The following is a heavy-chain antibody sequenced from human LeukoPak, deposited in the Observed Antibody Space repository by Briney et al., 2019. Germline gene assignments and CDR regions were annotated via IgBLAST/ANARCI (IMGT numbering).Heavy chain of an antibody. CDR1: GGSISSYY. CDR3: AREATTQWLVDYYYYYMDV. Sequence: SETLSLTCTASGGSISSYYWSWIRQPAGKGLEWIGRIYTSESTNYNPSLKSRVTMSVDTSKNQFSLKLSSVTAADTAVYYCAREATTQWLVDYYYYYMDVWGKGTTVTISS. CDR2: IYTSEST. D-gene: IGHD6-19*01. V-gene: IGHV4-4*07. J-gene: IGHJ6*03.